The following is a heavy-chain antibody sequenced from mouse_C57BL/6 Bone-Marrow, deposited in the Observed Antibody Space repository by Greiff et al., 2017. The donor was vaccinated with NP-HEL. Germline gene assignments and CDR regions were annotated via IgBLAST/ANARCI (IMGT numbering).Heavy chain of an antibody. CDR2: ISDGGSYT. CDR1: GFTFSSYA. CDR3: ARVPLNWDYFDY. Sequence: QRVESGGGLVKPGGSLKLSCAASGFTFSSYAMSWVRQTPEKRLEWVATISDGGSYTYYPDNVKGRFTISRDNAKNNLYLQMSHLKSEDTAMYYCARVPLNWDYFDYWGQGTTLTVSS. V-gene: IGHV5-4*01. J-gene: IGHJ2*01. D-gene: IGHD4-1*01.